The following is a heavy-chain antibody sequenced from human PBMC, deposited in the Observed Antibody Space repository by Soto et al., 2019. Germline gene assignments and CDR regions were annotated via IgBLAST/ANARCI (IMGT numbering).Heavy chain of an antibody. CDR1: GFTFSSYW. J-gene: IGHJ4*02. CDR2: IKQDGTEK. CDR3: AGGTGWFIVD. V-gene: IGHV3-7*02. Sequence: EVQLVESGGGLVQPGGSLRLSCAASGFTFSSYWMNWVRQAPGKGLEWVANIKQDGTEKHYVDSVKDRFTISRDNAKCSLHLQLTSLRAVDTAVYYCAGGTGWFIVDWGQGTLVTVSS. D-gene: IGHD6-19*01.